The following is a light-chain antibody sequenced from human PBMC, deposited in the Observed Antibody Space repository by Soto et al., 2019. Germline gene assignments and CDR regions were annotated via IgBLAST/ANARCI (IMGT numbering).Light chain of an antibody. V-gene: IGKV3-11*01. CDR3: QQYNNWPPIT. J-gene: IGKJ5*01. CDR2: DSS. CDR1: QSISSY. Sequence: EIVLTQSPATLSLSPGERATLSCRASQSISSYLAWYQQNPGQAPRLLIYDSSNRATGIPARFSGNGSGTDFTLTISSLEPEDFAVYYCQQYNNWPPITFGQGTRLEIK.